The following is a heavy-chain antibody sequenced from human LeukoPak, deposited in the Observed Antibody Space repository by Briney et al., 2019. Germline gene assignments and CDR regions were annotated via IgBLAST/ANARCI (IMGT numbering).Heavy chain of an antibody. Sequence: SETLSITCTVSGGSISSYYWSWIRQPPGKGLEWIGYIYTSGSTNYNPSLKSRVTISVDTSKNQFSLKLSSVTAADTAVYYCASSISHYYYYMDVWGKGTTVTVSS. J-gene: IGHJ6*03. CDR1: GGSISSYY. CDR3: ASSISHYYYYMDV. CDR2: IYTSGST. D-gene: IGHD3-3*02. V-gene: IGHV4-4*09.